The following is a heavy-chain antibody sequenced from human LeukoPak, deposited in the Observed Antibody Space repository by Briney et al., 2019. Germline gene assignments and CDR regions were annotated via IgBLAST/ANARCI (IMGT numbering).Heavy chain of an antibody. Sequence: ASVKVSCKASGYTFTSYDINWVRQATGQGLEWMGWMNPNSGNTDYAQKFQGRVTITRNTSISTAYMELSSLRSEDKAVNYCARAYTGHYIGGFDYWGQGTLVTVSS. D-gene: IGHD3-16*01. CDR3: ARAYTGHYIGGFDY. V-gene: IGHV1-8*03. CDR1: GYTFTSYD. J-gene: IGHJ4*02. CDR2: MNPNSGNT.